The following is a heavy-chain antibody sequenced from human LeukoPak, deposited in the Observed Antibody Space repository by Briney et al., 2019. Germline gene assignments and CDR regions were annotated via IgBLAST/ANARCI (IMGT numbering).Heavy chain of an antibody. D-gene: IGHD1-26*01. J-gene: IGHJ3*02. Sequence: SVKVSCKASGGTFSSYAISWVRQAPGQGLVWMGGIIPIFGTANYAQKFQGRVTITTDESTSTAYMELSSLRSEDTAVYYCARGRVGATTDAFDIWGQGTMVTVSS. CDR1: GGTFSSYA. V-gene: IGHV1-69*05. CDR3: ARGRVGATTDAFDI. CDR2: IIPIFGTA.